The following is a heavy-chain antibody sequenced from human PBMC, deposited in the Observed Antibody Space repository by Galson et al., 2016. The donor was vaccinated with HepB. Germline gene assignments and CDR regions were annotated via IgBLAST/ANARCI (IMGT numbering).Heavy chain of an antibody. CDR3: GAVGGTGSPATIDY. CDR1: GGSMSSSSYY. V-gene: IGHV4-39*02. D-gene: IGHD1-1*01. CDR2: ISYRGST. J-gene: IGHJ4*02. Sequence: SETLSLTCSVSGGSMSSSSYYWGWIRQPPEKGLEWIGSISYRGSTYYNPSLKSRLTISSDNSKNHFSLRLTSVTAADTAVYYCGAVGGTGSPATIDYWGQGTLVTVSS.